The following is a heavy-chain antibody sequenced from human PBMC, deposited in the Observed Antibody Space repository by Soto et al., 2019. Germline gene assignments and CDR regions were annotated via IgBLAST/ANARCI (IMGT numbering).Heavy chain of an antibody. D-gene: IGHD3-3*01. CDR1: GYTFTSYG. J-gene: IGHJ6*03. CDR2: ISAYNGNT. CDR3: ARTYYDFWSGYYTGYYYYYMDV. V-gene: IGHV1-18*01. Sequence: QVQLVQSGAEVKKPGASVKVSCKASGYTFTSYGISWVRQAPGQGLEWMGWISAYNGNTNYAQKLQGRVTMTTDTSTSTAYMELTSLRSDDTAVYYCARTYYDFWSGYYTGYYYYYMDVWGKGTTVTVSS.